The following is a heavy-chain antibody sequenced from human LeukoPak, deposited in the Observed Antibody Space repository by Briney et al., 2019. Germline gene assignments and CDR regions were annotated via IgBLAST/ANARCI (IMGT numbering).Heavy chain of an antibody. CDR2: LNPSGGST. J-gene: IGHJ6*02. CDR3: AGPRYCSSTSCYTRDYYYGMDV. Sequence: ASVKVSCKASGYTFTSYYMHWVRPAPGQGLEWMGILNPSGGSTSYAQKFQGRVTMTRDTSTSTVYMELSSLRSEDTAVYYCAGPRYCSSTSCYTRDYYYGMDVWGQGTTVTVSS. CDR1: GYTFTSYY. D-gene: IGHD2-2*02. V-gene: IGHV1-46*01.